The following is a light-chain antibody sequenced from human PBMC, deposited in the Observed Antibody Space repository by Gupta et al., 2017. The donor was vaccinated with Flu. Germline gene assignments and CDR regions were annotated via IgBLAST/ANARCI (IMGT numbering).Light chain of an antibody. V-gene: IGLV2-14*03. Sequence: TSRDDGGYNNFSWYQQHPGKAPKLMINDVRDRPSRVSNRGSGSKSGNTASLTSSGLQAEDEADYYCSSYTSSSTFVFGTGTKVTVL. CDR2: DVR. CDR3: SSYTSSSTFV. J-gene: IGLJ1*01. CDR1: SRDDGGYNN.